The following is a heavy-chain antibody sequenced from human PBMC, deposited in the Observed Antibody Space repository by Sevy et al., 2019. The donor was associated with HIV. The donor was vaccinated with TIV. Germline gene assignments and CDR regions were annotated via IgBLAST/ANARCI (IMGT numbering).Heavy chain of an antibody. CDR2: ISRSGSST. D-gene: IGHD2-2*01. CDR1: GFTFSNYA. V-gene: IGHV3-23*01. CDR3: AKVDVVVPVADYGLDV. J-gene: IGHJ6*02. Sequence: GGSLRLSCAASGFTFSNYAMSGVRQAPGKGLEWVSSISRSGSSTDYADSVKGRFTISRDNSMNTLYLQMNSLRAEDTAVYYCAKVDVVVPVADYGLDVWGQGTTVTVSS.